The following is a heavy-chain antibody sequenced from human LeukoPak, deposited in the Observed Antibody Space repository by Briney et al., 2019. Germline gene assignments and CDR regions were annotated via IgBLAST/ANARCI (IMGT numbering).Heavy chain of an antibody. CDR1: GFTFSSFE. D-gene: IGHD2-2*01. V-gene: IGHV3-48*03. CDR3: ARHQEANYFDY. CDR2: ISITGITT. J-gene: IGHJ4*02. Sequence: GGSLRLSCAASGFTFSSFEMNWVRQAPGKGLEWVSYISITGITTYYADSVKGRFTISRDNAKNSLYLQMNSLRAEDTAVYYCARHQEANYFDYWGQGTLVTVSS.